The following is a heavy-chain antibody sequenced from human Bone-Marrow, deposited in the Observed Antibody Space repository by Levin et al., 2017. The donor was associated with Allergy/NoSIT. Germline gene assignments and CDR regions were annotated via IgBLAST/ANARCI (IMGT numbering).Heavy chain of an antibody. V-gene: IGHV3-21*01. J-gene: IGHJ4*02. D-gene: IGHD2-15*01. CDR1: GFTFSFYS. Sequence: GGSLRLSCAASGFTFSFYSMNWVRQAPGKGLQWVSSISSSSDYIYYADSVKGRFTISRDDAKNSLYLQMNSLRAEDTAVYYCARAEDLDYWGQGTLVTVSS. CDR2: ISSSSDYI. CDR3: ARAEDLDY.